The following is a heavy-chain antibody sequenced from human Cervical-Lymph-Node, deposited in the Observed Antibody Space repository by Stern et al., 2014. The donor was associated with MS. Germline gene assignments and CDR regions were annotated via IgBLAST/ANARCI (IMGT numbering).Heavy chain of an antibody. D-gene: IGHD5-12*01. CDR1: GFTFSSHG. CDR2: IWYDGSNK. Sequence: QVHLVESGGGVVQPGRSLRLSCAASGFTFSSHGMHWVRQAPGKGLEWVALIWYDGSNKYYADSVKGRFTISRDNSQNTLYLQMNSLRVEDTAVYYCARAATARRGSSGYAYWGQGTLVTVSS. V-gene: IGHV3-33*01. CDR3: ARAATARRGSSGYAY. J-gene: IGHJ4*02.